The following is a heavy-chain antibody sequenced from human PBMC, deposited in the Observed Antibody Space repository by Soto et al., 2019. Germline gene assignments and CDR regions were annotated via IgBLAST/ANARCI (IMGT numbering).Heavy chain of an antibody. CDR2: INPSGGST. D-gene: IGHD6-19*01. J-gene: IGHJ4*02. V-gene: IGHV1-46*01. Sequence: HWVRQAPGQGLEWMGIINPSGGSTSYAQKFQGRVTMTRDTSTSTVYMELRSLRSEDTAVYYCARRGAVAGDYFDYWGQGTLVTVSS. CDR3: ARRGAVAGDYFDY.